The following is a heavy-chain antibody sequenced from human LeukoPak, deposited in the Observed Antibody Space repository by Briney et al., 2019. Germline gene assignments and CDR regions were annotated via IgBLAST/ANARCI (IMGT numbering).Heavy chain of an antibody. Sequence: GGSLRLSCAASGFTFSSYAMSWVRQAPGKGLEWVSAISGSGGSTYYADSVKGRFTISRDNSENTLYLQMNSLRAEDTAVYYCAKGPYYYDSSGPNRWGQGTLVTVSS. CDR1: GFTFSSYA. V-gene: IGHV3-23*01. CDR3: AKGPYYYDSSGPNR. D-gene: IGHD3-22*01. J-gene: IGHJ4*02. CDR2: ISGSGGST.